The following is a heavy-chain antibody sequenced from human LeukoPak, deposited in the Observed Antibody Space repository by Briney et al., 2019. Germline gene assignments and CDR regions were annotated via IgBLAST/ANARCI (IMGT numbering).Heavy chain of an antibody. CDR1: GFTFSSYG. CDR2: ISYDGSNK. Sequence: GGSLRLSFAASGFTFSSYGMHWVRQAPGKGLEWVAVISYDGSNKYYADSVKGRFTISRDNSKNTLYLQMNSLRAEDTAVYYCAKDRLTYYYGSGSFLDYWGQGTLVTVSS. CDR3: AKDRLTYYYGSGSFLDY. D-gene: IGHD3-10*01. J-gene: IGHJ4*02. V-gene: IGHV3-30*18.